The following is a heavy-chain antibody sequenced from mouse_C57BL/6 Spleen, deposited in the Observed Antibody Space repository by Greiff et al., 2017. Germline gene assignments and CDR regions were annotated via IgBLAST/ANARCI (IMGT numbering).Heavy chain of an antibody. CDR1: GYTFTSYG. Sequence: QVQLKESGAELARPGASVKLSCKASGYTFTSYGISWVKQRTGQGLEWIGEIYPRSGNTYYNEKFKGKATLTADKSSSTAYMELRSLTSEDSAVYFCAREHYGYDGDYYARDYWGQRTSVTVSS. CDR2: IYPRSGNT. J-gene: IGHJ4*01. D-gene: IGHD2-2*01. V-gene: IGHV1-81*01. CDR3: AREHYGYDGDYYARDY.